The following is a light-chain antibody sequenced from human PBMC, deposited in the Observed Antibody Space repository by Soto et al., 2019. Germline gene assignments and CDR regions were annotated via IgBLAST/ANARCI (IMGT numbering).Light chain of an antibody. CDR3: QQYNNRPQT. CDR1: QSVSSN. CDR2: GAV. Sequence: EIVMTQSPATLSVSPGERATLSCRASQSVSSNFAWYQHKPSQAPRILIYGAVTRATGIPARFSGSGSGTEFTLTISSLQSEDFAVYYCQQYNNRPQTFGQGTRVEIK. J-gene: IGKJ1*01. V-gene: IGKV3-15*01.